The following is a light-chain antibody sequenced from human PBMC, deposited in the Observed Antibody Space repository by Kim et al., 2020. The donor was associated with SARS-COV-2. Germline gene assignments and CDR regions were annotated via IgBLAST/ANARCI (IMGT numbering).Light chain of an antibody. Sequence: QSVLTQPASVSGSHGQSITISCTGTSSDIGGYNLVSWYQQHPGKAPTLIIYDVNKRPSGVSSRFSGSKSGTTASLTISGLQAEDEADYFCSSYTVITTFGVFGGGTQLTVL. V-gene: IGLV2-14*03. J-gene: IGLJ3*02. CDR1: SSDIGGYNL. CDR2: DVN. CDR3: SSYTVITTFGV.